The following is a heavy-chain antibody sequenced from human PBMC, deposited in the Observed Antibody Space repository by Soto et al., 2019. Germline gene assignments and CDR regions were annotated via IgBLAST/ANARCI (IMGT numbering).Heavy chain of an antibody. D-gene: IGHD5-12*01. V-gene: IGHV1-2*02. CDR2: INPNSGGT. Sequence: ASVKVSCKASGYTFTGYYMHWVRQAPGQGLEWMGWINPNSGGTNYAQKFQGRVTMTRDTSIGTAYMELSRLRSDDTAVYYCARVSVEMATIFESYYYYYGMDVWGQGTTVTVSS. CDR1: GYTFTGYY. J-gene: IGHJ6*02. CDR3: ARVSVEMATIFESYYYYYGMDV.